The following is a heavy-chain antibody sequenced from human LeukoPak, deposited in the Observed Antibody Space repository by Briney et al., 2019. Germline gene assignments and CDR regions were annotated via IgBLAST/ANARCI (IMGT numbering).Heavy chain of an antibody. D-gene: IGHD6-13*01. CDR2: ISWNSGSI. Sequence: GGSLRLSCAASGSTFDDYAMHWVRQAPGKGLEWVSGISWNSGSIGYADSVKGRFAVSRDNAKNSLYLQMNSLRAEDTALYYCAKDHSSSRPYYFDYWGQGTLVTVSS. V-gene: IGHV3-9*01. CDR3: AKDHSSSRPYYFDY. J-gene: IGHJ4*02. CDR1: GSTFDDYA.